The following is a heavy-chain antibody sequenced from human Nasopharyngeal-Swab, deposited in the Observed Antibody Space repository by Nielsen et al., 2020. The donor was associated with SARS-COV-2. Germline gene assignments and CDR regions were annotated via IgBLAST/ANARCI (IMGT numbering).Heavy chain of an antibody. Sequence: SQTLSLTCGVYGGSLRGHYWSWIRQPPGKGLEWLGEINHSGTPHYKPSLKSRVTISVDTSKNQFSLKVRSVSAADTAIYFCARGRGGQQLVRTYYYYGLDVWGQGTTVTVSS. CDR3: ARGRGGQQLVRTYYYYGLDV. CDR1: GGSLRGHY. D-gene: IGHD1-1*01. V-gene: IGHV4-34*01. J-gene: IGHJ6*02. CDR2: INHSGTP.